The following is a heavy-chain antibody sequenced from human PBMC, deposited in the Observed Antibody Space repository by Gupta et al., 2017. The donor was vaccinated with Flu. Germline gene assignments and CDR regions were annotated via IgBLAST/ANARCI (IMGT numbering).Heavy chain of an antibody. CDR2: IKQDGSEK. Sequence: FGSYWMTWVRQAPGKGLEWVANIKQDGSEKYYVDSVKGRFTISRDNAQNSLNLQMNSLRAEDTAVYYCAREVEDYYGMDVWGLGTTVTVS. CDR3: AREVEDYYGMDV. V-gene: IGHV3-7*01. CDR1: FGSYW. J-gene: IGHJ6*02.